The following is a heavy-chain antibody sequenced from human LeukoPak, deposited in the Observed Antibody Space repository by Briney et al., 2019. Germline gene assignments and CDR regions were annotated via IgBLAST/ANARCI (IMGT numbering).Heavy chain of an antibody. V-gene: IGHV3-21*01. J-gene: IGHJ3*02. CDR1: GFTFSSYS. CDR2: ISSSSSYI. Sequence: NTGGSLRLSCAASGFTFSSYSMNWVRQAPGKGLEWVSSISSSSSYIYYADSVKGRFTISRDNAKNSLYLQMNSLRAEDTAVYYCAREGYDSPAFDIWGQGTMVTVSS. D-gene: IGHD3-22*01. CDR3: AREGYDSPAFDI.